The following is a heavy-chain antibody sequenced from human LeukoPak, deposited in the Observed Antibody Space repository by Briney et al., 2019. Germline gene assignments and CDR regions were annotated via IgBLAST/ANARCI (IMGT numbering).Heavy chain of an antibody. J-gene: IGHJ6*04. D-gene: IGHD2-2*01. CDR1: GGSISNYY. V-gene: IGHV4-59*01. CDR2: IYDSGST. CDR3: ARDCSSSSCYLPDV. Sequence: SETLSLTCTVSGGSISNYYWSWIRQPPGKGLEWIGYIYDSGSTNYNPSLKNRVTISADTSKNQFSLKVNSVTTADTVVYYCARDCSSSSCYLPDVWGKGTTVTVSS.